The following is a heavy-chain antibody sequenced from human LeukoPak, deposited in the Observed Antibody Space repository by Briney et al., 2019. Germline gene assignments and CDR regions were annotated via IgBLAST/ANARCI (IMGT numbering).Heavy chain of an antibody. J-gene: IGHJ5*02. D-gene: IGHD1-26*01. CDR2: IYYSGST. CDR3: ARVPVNIWENWFDP. Sequence: SETLSLTCTVSGGSISSSSYYWGWIRQPPGKGLEWIGSIYYSGSTYYNPSLKSRVTISVDTSKNQFSLKLNSVTAADTAVYYCARVPVNIWENWFDPWGQGTLVTVSS. V-gene: IGHV4-39*07. CDR1: GGSISSSSYY.